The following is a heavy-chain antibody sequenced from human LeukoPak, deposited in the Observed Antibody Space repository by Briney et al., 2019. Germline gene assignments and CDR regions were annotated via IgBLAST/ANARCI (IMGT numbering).Heavy chain of an antibody. V-gene: IGHV4-39*07. D-gene: IGHD6-13*01. Sequence: SETLSLTCTVSGDSISSSRSYWGWIRQPPGKGLEWIGSIYYTGNTYYNTSLKSRVTISIDTSSNQFSLKLSSVTAADTAVYYCAPIAAAGLNNWFDPWGQGTLVTVSS. CDR2: IYYTGNT. CDR3: APIAAAGLNNWFDP. J-gene: IGHJ5*02. CDR1: GDSISSSRSY.